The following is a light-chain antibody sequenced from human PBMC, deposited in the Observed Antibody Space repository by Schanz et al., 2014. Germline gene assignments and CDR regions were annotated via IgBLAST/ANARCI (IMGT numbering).Light chain of an antibody. Sequence: EIVMTQSPATLSVSPGERATLSCRASQSVSSSYLAWYQQKPGQAPRLLIYGASSRATAIPARFSGSGSGTEFTLTISSLQSEDFAVYYCQQYNNWPRTFGQGTKVEIK. CDR1: QSVSSSY. J-gene: IGKJ1*01. CDR3: QQYNNWPRT. V-gene: IGKV3-15*01. CDR2: GAS.